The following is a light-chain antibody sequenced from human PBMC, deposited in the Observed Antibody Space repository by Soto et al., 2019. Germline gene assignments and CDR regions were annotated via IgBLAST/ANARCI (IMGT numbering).Light chain of an antibody. CDR3: CSYASGSIYV. CDR2: EVG. J-gene: IGLJ1*01. CDR1: SSDVGAFNY. Sequence: QSALTQPASVSGSPGQSITISCTGTSSDVGAFNYVSWYLQYPVKAPKLMIYEVGNRPSGVSNRFSGSKSGNTASLTISGLQAEDEADYYCCSYASGSIYVFGTGTKLTVL. V-gene: IGLV2-14*01.